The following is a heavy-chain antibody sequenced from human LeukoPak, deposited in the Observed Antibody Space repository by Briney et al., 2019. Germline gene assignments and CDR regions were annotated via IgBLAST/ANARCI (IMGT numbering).Heavy chain of an antibody. D-gene: IGHD3-10*01. J-gene: IGHJ4*02. CDR3: ARQNIGVSGFDY. CDR2: IYYSGST. CDR1: GFSISSSYY. V-gene: IGHV4-39*01. Sequence: SETLSLTCAVSGFSISSSYYWGWIRQPPGKGLEWIGSIYYSGSTYYNPSLKSRVTISVDTSKNQFSLKLSSVTAADTAVYYCARQNIGVSGFDYWGQGTLVTVSS.